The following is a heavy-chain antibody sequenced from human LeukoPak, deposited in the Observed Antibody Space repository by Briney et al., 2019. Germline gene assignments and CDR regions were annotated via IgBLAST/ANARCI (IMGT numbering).Heavy chain of an antibody. CDR2: ISSLSGTR. V-gene: IGHV3-48*04. CDR1: GFTFGSYS. D-gene: IGHD3-10*02. Sequence: GGSLRLSCAASGFTFGSYSMNWVRQAPGKGLEWVSFISSLSGTREYADPVKGRFTISRDNAKNSLYLQMNSLRAEDTAVYYCAELGITMIGGVWGKGTTVTISS. J-gene: IGHJ6*04. CDR3: AELGITMIGGV.